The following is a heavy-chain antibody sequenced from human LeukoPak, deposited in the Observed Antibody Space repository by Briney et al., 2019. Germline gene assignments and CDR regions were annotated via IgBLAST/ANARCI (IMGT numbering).Heavy chain of an antibody. CDR3: ARDRYYYGSSGHRAFDI. V-gene: IGHV1-18*01. CDR2: ISAYNGNT. Sequence: ASVTVSCKASGYTFTSYGISWVRQAPGQGLEWMGWISAYNGNTNYAQKLQGRVTMTTDTSTSTAYMELRSLRSDDTAVYYCARDRYYYGSSGHRAFDIWGQGTMVTVSS. D-gene: IGHD3-22*01. CDR1: GYTFTSYG. J-gene: IGHJ3*02.